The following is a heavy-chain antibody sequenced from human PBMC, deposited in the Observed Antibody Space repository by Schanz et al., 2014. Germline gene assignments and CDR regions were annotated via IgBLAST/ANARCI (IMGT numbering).Heavy chain of an antibody. V-gene: IGHV1-2*02. D-gene: IGHD4-17*01. CDR1: GYTFTGYY. CDR3: ARELRLEYYFDY. J-gene: IGHJ4*02. CDR2: INPNRGDT. Sequence: QVQLLQSGAEVKKPGASVKVSCKASGYTFTGYYMHWVRQAPGQGLEWKGRINPNRGDTNDAQKLQSRVTMTRDASISTAYMELSSLRSDDTAVYYCARELRLEYYFDYWGQGTQVTVSS.